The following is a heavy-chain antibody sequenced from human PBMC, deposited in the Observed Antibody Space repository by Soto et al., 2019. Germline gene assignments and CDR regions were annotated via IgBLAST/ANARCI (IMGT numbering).Heavy chain of an antibody. V-gene: IGHV1-69*01. Sequence: QVQLVQSGAEVKKPGSSVKVSCKASGGTFSSYSINWVRQAPGQGLEWMGEIIPIFGTANYAQKFQGRVRFTADESTSTAYMELSSLRSEDTAVYYCARDGGRHCGGIDYWGQGTLVTVSS. CDR2: IIPIFGTA. CDR1: GGTFSSYS. D-gene: IGHD1-26*01. J-gene: IGHJ4*02. CDR3: ARDGGRHCGGIDY.